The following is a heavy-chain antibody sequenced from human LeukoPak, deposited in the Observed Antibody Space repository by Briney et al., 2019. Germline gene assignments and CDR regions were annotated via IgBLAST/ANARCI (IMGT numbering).Heavy chain of an antibody. CDR3: AREGGLIAAPQGGPYMDV. D-gene: IGHD6-6*01. J-gene: IGHJ6*03. V-gene: IGHV3-30-3*01. CDR1: GFTFSSYA. Sequence: PGGSLRLSCAASGFTFSSYAMHWVRQAPGKGLEWVAVISYDGSNKYYADSVKGRFTISRDNSKNTLYLQMNSLRAEDTAVYYCAREGGLIAAPQGGPYMDVWGKGTTVTVSS. CDR2: ISYDGSNK.